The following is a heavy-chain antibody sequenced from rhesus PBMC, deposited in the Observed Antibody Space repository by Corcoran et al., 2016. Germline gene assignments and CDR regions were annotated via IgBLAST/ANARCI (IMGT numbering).Heavy chain of an antibody. CDR3: ARYCSSYLYDY. D-gene: IGHD2-15*01. V-gene: IGHV4-80*01. J-gene: IGHJ4*01. CDR1: GSSISNYW. Sequence: QVQLQESGPGLVKPSETLSLTCAVSGSSISNYWWCWIRQSPGKEMAWIEGINGDDGNAHHNPSRRSRVTITSDESKKQFSLNRTDATAADTAVYYCARYCSSYLYDYWGPGVLVTVSS. CDR2: INGDDGNA.